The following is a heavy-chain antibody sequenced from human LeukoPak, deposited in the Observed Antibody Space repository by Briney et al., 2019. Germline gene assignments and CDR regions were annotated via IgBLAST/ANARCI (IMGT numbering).Heavy chain of an antibody. CDR2: ISDSGANT. CDR1: GFTFRSYA. V-gene: IGHV3-23*01. J-gene: IGHJ6*02. Sequence: GGSLRLSCAASGFTFRSYAMRWVRQAPGQGLEWLSGISDSGANTYYSDSVKGRFTISRDNSKNTLYLQMNSLRAEDTAEYYCAKRPEGRSYYYGMDVWGQGTAVTVSS. CDR3: AKRPEGRSYYYGMDV.